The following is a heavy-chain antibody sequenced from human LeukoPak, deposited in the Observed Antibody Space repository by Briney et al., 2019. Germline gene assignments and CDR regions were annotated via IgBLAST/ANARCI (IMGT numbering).Heavy chain of an antibody. V-gene: IGHV3-74*01. CDR3: ARVSGLGMNEYYQH. J-gene: IGHJ1*01. CDR1: GLTFSNSR. D-gene: IGHD3-10*01. Sequence: GGSLRLSCEASGLTFSNSRMHWVRHAPGKGLVWVSRINNEGTTISYADSVKGRFTISRDNAKNTLYLQMNSLRAEDTAVYYCARVSGLGMNEYYQHWGQGTLVTVAS. CDR2: INNEGTTI.